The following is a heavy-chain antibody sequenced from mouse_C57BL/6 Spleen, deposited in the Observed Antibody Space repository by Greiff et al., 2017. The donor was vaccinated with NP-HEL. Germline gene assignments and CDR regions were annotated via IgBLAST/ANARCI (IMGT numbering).Heavy chain of an antibody. CDR2: IDPSDSEP. CDR1: GYTFTSYW. CDR3: ARSPTYYYGSSYEDY. V-gene: IGHV1-52*01. J-gene: IGHJ2*01. Sequence: VQLQQPGAELVRPGSSVKLSCKASGYTFTSYWMHWVKQRPIPGLEWIGNIDPSDSEPHYNQKFKDKATLTVDKSSSTAYMQLSSRTSEDSAVYYCARSPTYYYGSSYEDYWGQGTTLTVAS. D-gene: IGHD1-1*01.